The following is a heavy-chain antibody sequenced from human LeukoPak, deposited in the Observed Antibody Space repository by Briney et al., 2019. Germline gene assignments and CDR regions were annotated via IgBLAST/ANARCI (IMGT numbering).Heavy chain of an antibody. V-gene: IGHV4-34*01. CDR1: GGSFSGYY. CDR3: ARDRGGYSYGFYI. J-gene: IGHJ3*02. Sequence: SETLSLTCAVYGGSFSGYYWSWIRQPPGEGLEWIGEINHYGSTNYNPSLKSRVTISFDTSNNQNQLSLKLSSVTAADTAVYYCARDRGGYSYGFYIWGQGTMVTVSS. D-gene: IGHD5-18*01. CDR2: INHYGST.